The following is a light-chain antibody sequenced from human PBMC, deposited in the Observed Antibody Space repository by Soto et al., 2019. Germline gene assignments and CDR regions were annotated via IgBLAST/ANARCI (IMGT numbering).Light chain of an antibody. Sequence: EIVMTQSPATLSVSRGERATLSCRASQSVSSDLAWYQHKPGQAPRLLIYGASTRATGIPARFSGRGSGTDFTLTISSLQPEDFAMYYCQQYGSSPRTFGQGTKVDIK. CDR3: QQYGSSPRT. CDR1: QSVSSD. V-gene: IGKV3-15*01. J-gene: IGKJ1*01. CDR2: GAS.